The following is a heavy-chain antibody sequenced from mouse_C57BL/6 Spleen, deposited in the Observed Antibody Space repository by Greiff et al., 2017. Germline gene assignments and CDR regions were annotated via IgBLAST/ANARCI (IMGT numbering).Heavy chain of an antibody. CDR2: INPYNGGT. CDR3: ARWPGRGAMDY. Sequence: VQLQQSGPELVKPGASVKMSCKASGYTFTDYYMNWVKQSHGKSLEWIGVINPYNGGTSYNQKFKGKATLTVDKSSSTAYMELNSLTSEDSAVYYCARWPGRGAMDYWGQGTSVTVSS. V-gene: IGHV1-19*01. J-gene: IGHJ4*01. CDR1: GYTFTDYY. D-gene: IGHD4-1*01.